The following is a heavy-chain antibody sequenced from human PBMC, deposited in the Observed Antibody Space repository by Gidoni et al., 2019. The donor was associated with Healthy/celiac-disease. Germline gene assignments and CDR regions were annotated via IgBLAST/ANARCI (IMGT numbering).Heavy chain of an antibody. D-gene: IGHD6-13*01. V-gene: IGHV4-34*01. J-gene: IGHJ4*02. CDR1: GSFSGYY. CDR2: INHSGST. Sequence: GSFSGYYWGWNRQPPGKGLEWIGEINHSGSTNYNPSLKSRVTISVDTSKNQFSLKLSSVTAADTAVYYCARGGIAAAGTKGKVDYWGQGTLITVSS. CDR3: ARGGIAAAGTKGKVDY.